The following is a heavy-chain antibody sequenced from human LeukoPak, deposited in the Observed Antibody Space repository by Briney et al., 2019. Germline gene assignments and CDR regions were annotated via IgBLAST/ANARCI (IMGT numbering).Heavy chain of an antibody. CDR3: ARRGPYYDILTGYYNGNWFDP. J-gene: IGHJ5*02. CDR2: IYYSGST. CDR1: GGSISSSSYY. V-gene: IGHV4-39*01. Sequence: PSETLSLTCTVSGGSISSSSYYWGWIRQPPGKGPEWIGSIYYSGSTYYNPSLKSRVTISVDTSKNQFSLKLSSVTAADTAVYYCARRGPYYDILTGYYNGNWFDPWGQGTLVTVSS. D-gene: IGHD3-9*01.